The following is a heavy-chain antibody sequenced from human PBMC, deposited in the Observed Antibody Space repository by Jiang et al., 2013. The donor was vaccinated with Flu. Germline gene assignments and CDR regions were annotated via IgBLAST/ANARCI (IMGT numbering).Heavy chain of an antibody. D-gene: IGHD2-15*01. J-gene: IGHJ6*02. CDR3: ARDPEGHCNGGSCQYMDV. V-gene: IGHV1-69*09. Sequence: VQLLESGAEVKKPGSSVKVSCKASGGTFSSSAIAWVRQAPGQGLEWMGGIVPILGIPTYAQKFRGRVTITAGKSTGTVNMELRSLRSEDTAVYYCARDPEGHCNGGSCQYMDVWGQGTTVTVSS. CDR2: IVPILGIP. CDR1: GGTFSSSA.